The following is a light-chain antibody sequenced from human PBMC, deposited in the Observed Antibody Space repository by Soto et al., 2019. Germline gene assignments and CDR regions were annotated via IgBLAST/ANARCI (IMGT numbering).Light chain of an antibody. CDR1: SSNIGGGYD. CDR3: QSFDYRLSASYV. Sequence: QSVLTQPPSVSGAPGQRVTISCTGSSSNIGGGYDVYWYQHLPGRAPKLLIYDNTNRPSGVPDRFSASKSGTSASLAITVLQTEDEADYYCQSFDYRLSASYVFGSGTKLTVL. V-gene: IGLV1-40*01. J-gene: IGLJ1*01. CDR2: DNT.